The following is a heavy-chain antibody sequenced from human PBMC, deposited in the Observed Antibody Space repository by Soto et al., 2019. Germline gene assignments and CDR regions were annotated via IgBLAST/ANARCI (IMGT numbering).Heavy chain of an antibody. D-gene: IGHD4-17*01. CDR1: GFSLSSKGMR. Sequence: SGPTLVNPTQTLTLTCTFSGFSLSSKGMRVSWIRQPPGKALEWLARIDWDDDKFYSPSLRTRLTISKDTSKNQVVLTMTNVDPKDTATYYCARSPGGFTVATYFFDYWGQGTLVTVSS. CDR3: ARSPGGFTVATYFFDY. V-gene: IGHV2-70*04. J-gene: IGHJ4*02. CDR2: IDWDDDK.